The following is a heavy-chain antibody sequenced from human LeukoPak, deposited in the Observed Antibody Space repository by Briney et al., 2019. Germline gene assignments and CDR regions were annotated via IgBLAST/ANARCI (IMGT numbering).Heavy chain of an antibody. D-gene: IGHD6-19*01. J-gene: IGHJ4*02. Sequence: PSETLSLTCTVSGGSISSCCWSCIRQPAGKGLEWIGRIGTSGSTNYNPSLKSRVTMSVDTSKNQFSLKLSSVTAADTAVYYCAEGGQWLRVWGQGTLVTVSS. CDR2: IGTSGST. V-gene: IGHV4-4*07. CDR1: GGSISSCC. CDR3: AEGGQWLRV.